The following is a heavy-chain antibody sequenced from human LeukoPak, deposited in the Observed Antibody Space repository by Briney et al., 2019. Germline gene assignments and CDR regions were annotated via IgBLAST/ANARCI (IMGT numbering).Heavy chain of an antibody. J-gene: IGHJ4*02. Sequence: SETLSLTCAVYGGSFSGYYWSWIRQPPGKGLEWIGEINHSGSTNYNPSLKSRATISVDTSKSQISLNLNSVTAADTAVYYCARLKRSGRPAYYLDYWGQGTLVTVSS. V-gene: IGHV4-34*01. CDR2: INHSGST. CDR1: GGSFSGYY. D-gene: IGHD3-3*01. CDR3: ARLKRSGRPAYYLDY.